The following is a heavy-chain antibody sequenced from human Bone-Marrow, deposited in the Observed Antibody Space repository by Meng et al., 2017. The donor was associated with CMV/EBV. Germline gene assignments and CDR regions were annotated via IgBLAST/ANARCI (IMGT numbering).Heavy chain of an antibody. CDR2: INPTSGGT. CDR1: GYTFTSYG. CDR3: ARVGLSGAYWFDP. Sequence: ASVKVSCKASGYTFTSYGISWVRQAPGQGLEWMGWINPTSGGTKYAQKFQGRVTMTRDTSISTACMELSRVRSCDTVVYYCARVGLSGAYWFDPWGQGTLVTVSS. J-gene: IGHJ5*02. D-gene: IGHD1-26*01. V-gene: IGHV1-2*02.